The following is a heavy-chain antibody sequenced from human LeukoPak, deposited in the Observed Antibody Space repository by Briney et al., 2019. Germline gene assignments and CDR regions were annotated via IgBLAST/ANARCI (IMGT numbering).Heavy chain of an antibody. Sequence: GESLRLSCAASGFTFSSYSMNWVRQAQGKGLESVSSISSSSSYIYYTNSVKGRFTISRDNAKNSVYLQMSSLRAEDTAVYYCARVLRFLGLGYYGMDVWGQGTTVTVSS. CDR3: ARVLRFLGLGYYGMDV. D-gene: IGHD3-3*01. V-gene: IGHV3-21*01. CDR1: GFTFSSYS. J-gene: IGHJ6*02. CDR2: ISSSSSYI.